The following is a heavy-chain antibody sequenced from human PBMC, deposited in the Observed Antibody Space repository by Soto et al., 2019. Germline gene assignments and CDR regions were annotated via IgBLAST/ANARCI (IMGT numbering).Heavy chain of an antibody. V-gene: IGHV4-4*02. Sequence: QVQLQESGPGLVNPLETLSLTCTVSGTSVFGANWWGWVRQPPGKGLEWIGEIHFSGNTDYSPSLKSRVTISVDMSKNEFSLKLTSVTAADTAVYYCARTGPYSSGDNWGQGTLVTVSS. D-gene: IGHD3-22*01. CDR3: ARTGPYSSGDN. J-gene: IGHJ4*02. CDR2: IHFSGNT. CDR1: GTSVFGANW.